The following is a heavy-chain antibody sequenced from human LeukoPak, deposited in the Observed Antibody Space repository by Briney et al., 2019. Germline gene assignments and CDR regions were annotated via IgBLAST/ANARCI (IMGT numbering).Heavy chain of an antibody. Sequence: ASVKVSCKASGYTFSNYGISWVRQAPGLGLEWMGWTSYNGNTNYAQKFQDRVTMTTDTSTTTAYMELRSLESDDTAVYYFARHSGSGWQALDYWGQGTLVTVSS. CDR3: ARHSGSGWQALDY. CDR1: GYTFSNYG. V-gene: IGHV1-18*04. D-gene: IGHD6-19*01. J-gene: IGHJ4*02. CDR2: TSYNGNT.